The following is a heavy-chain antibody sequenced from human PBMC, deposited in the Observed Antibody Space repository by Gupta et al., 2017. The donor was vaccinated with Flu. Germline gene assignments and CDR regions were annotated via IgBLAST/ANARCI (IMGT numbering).Heavy chain of an antibody. V-gene: IGHV3-74*01. J-gene: IGHJ4*02. D-gene: IGHD7-27*01. CDR1: GFTFSNYW. Sequence: EVQLVESGGGLVQPGGSLILSCAASGFTFSNYWMHWVRQVPGKGLVWVSRINSDGRRISYADSVKGRFTIARDNSKKKLYLQLNSLRAEDTSMAAGGNIWGFDDWVQGTLVHVS. CDR3: GNIWGFDD. CDR2: INSDGRRI.